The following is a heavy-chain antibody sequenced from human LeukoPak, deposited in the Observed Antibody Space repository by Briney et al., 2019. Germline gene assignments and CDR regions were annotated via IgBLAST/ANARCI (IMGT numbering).Heavy chain of an antibody. CDR2: IYYSGST. D-gene: IGHD2-2*01. Sequence: SETLSLTCTVSGYSISSGYYWGWIRQPPGKGLEWIGSIYYSGSTYYNPSLKSRVTISVDTSKNQFSLKLSSVTAADTAVYYCARLTLTRYCSSTSCYAFDIWGQGTMVTVSS. J-gene: IGHJ3*02. CDR3: ARLTLTRYCSSTSCYAFDI. CDR1: GYSISSGYY. V-gene: IGHV4-38-2*02.